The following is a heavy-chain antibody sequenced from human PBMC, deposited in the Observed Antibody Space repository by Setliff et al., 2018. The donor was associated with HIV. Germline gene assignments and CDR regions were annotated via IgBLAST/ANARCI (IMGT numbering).Heavy chain of an antibody. CDR3: ATGKFAAGGAFVI. CDR1: GGSISSGNYY. D-gene: IGHD6-13*01. V-gene: IGHV4-31*03. J-gene: IGHJ3*02. CDR2: IYHSGST. Sequence: SETLSLTCTVSGGSISSGNYYWTWIRQHPGKGLEWIGYIYHSGSTYYNPSLKSRVTISVDTSKNQFSLELNSVTAADTAVFYCATGKFAAGGAFVIWGQGTMVTVSS.